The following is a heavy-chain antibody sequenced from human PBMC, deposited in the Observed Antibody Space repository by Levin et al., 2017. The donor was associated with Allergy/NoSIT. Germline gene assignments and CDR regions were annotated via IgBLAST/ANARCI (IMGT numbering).Heavy chain of an antibody. CDR3: AKGLRELYRCFET. Sequence: GGSLRLSCAASGFSFSNFAMTWVRQAPGKGLEWVSTISGRGAGAFYADSVKGRFTSSRDNSNNMLYLQLNNGRAEDPGIYYCAKGLRELYRCFETWGQGALVSVSS. CDR1: GFSFSNFA. J-gene: IGHJ5*02. CDR2: ISGRGAGA. D-gene: IGHD3-16*01. V-gene: IGHV3-23*01.